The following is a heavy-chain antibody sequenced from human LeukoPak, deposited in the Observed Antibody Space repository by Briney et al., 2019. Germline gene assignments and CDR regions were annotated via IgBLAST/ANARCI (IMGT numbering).Heavy chain of an antibody. CDR3: AREGDQGYFDY. CDR2: IYYSGST. V-gene: IGHV4-59*01. J-gene: IGHJ4*02. CDR1: GGSISSYY. Sequence: SETLSLTCTVSGGSISSYYWSWIRQPPGKGLEWIGYIYYSGSTNYNPSLKSRVTISVDTSKNQFSLKLSSVTAADTAVYYRAREGDQGYFDYWGQGTLVTVSS. D-gene: IGHD1-26*01.